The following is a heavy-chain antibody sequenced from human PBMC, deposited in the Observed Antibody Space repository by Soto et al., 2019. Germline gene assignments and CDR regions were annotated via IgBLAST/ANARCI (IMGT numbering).Heavy chain of an antibody. D-gene: IGHD3-22*01. CDR2: IIPIFGTA. CDR3: SRGGNYYDSSGYLSAFDI. CDR1: GGTFSSYA. Sequence: SVKVSCKDSGGTFSSYAISWVRQAPRQGLEWMGGIIPIFGTANYAQKFQGRVTITADESTSTAYMELSSLRSEGTAVYYCSRGGNYYDSSGYLSAFDIWGQGTMVTVSS. V-gene: IGHV1-69*13. J-gene: IGHJ3*02.